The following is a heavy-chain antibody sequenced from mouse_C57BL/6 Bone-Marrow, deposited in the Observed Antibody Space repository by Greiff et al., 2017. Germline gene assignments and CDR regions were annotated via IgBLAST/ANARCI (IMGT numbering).Heavy chain of an antibody. CDR3: ARKKVEIYSYYDYYAVDY. V-gene: IGHV1-64*01. CDR2: IHPNSGST. J-gene: IGHJ4*01. D-gene: IGHD2-4*01. Sequence: VQLQQPGAELVKPGASVKLSCKASGYTFTSYWMHWVKQRPGQGLEWIGMIHPNSGSTNYNEKFKSKATLTVDKSSSTAYMQLSSLTSEDSAVYYCARKKVEIYSYYDYYAVDYWGQGTSVTVCS. CDR1: GYTFTSYW.